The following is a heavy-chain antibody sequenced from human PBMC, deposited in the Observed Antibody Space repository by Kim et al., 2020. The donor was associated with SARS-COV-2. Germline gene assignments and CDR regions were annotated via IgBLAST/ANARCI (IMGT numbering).Heavy chain of an antibody. CDR3: ARTRNMVRGVEFDY. Sequence: SETLSLTCTVSGGSISSSSYYWGWIRQPPGKGLEWIGSIYYSGSTYYNPSLKSRVTISVDTSKNQFSLKLSSVTAADTAVYYCARTRNMVRGVEFDYWGQGTLVTVSS. J-gene: IGHJ4*02. V-gene: IGHV4-39*01. D-gene: IGHD3-10*01. CDR2: IYYSGST. CDR1: GGSISSSSYY.